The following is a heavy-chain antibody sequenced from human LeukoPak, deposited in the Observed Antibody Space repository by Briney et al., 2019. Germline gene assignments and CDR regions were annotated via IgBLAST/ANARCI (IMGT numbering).Heavy chain of an antibody. CDR2: IYYSGST. D-gene: IGHD6-13*01. CDR1: GGSISSYY. CDR3: ARTTEAHSWRTRYYDYYMDV. J-gene: IGHJ6*03. Sequence: RASETLSLTCTVSGGSISSYYWSWIRQPPGKGLEWIGYIYYSGSTNYNPSLKSRVTISVDTSKNQFSLKLSPVTAADTAVYYCARTTEAHSWRTRYYDYYMDVWGKGTTVTVSS. V-gene: IGHV4-59*01.